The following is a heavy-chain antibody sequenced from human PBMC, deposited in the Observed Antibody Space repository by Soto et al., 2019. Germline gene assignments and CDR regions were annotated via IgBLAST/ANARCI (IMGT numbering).Heavy chain of an antibody. CDR1: GGSFSGYY. CDR2: INHSGST. Sequence: QVQLKQWGAGLLQPSETLYLTCAVYGGSFSGYYWRWIRQPPGKGLEWIGEINHSGSTNYNPSLKSRVTISVDTSKNQVSLKLSSVTAADTAVYYCARGRKDYSSSWYVDWGQGTLVTVSS. J-gene: IGHJ4*02. V-gene: IGHV4-34*01. CDR3: ARGRKDYSSSWYVD. D-gene: IGHD6-13*01.